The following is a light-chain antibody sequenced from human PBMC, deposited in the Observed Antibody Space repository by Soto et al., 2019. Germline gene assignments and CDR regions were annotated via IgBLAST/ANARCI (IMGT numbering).Light chain of an antibody. Sequence: DIVMSQSPDSLAVSLGERATIDCKSSQSLLYNSNNRNYLAWYQQKPGQPPKLLIHWASTRESGVPDRFSGSGSGTDFTLTISSLHAEDVALYYCQQYLITPPTFGQGTKVEIK. CDR3: QQYLITPPT. V-gene: IGKV4-1*01. CDR1: QSLLYNSNNRNY. CDR2: WAS. J-gene: IGKJ1*01.